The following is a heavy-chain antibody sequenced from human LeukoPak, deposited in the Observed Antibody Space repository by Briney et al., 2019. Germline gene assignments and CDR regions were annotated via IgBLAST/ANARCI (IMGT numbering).Heavy chain of an antibody. CDR1: GGSISRGSYY. Sequence: SETLSLTCTVSGGSISRGSYYWSWIRQPAGKGLEWVGRIYTSGSTNYNPSLKSRVTMSVDTSKNQFSLKLSSVTAADTAVYYCARDDTMVRGVIFPLWGQGTLVTVSS. CDR2: IYTSGST. CDR3: ARDDTMVRGVIFPL. V-gene: IGHV4-61*02. J-gene: IGHJ4*02. D-gene: IGHD3-10*01.